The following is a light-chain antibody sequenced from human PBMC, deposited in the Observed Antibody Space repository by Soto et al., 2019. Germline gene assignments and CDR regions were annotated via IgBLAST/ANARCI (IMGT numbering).Light chain of an antibody. V-gene: IGKV3-11*01. CDR1: RSVGSY. CDR2: DAS. CDR3: QHRSNLPRT. Sequence: ELALTQSLAPLSLSPGRRTALSFRASRSVGSYLAWYQQRPGQAPRLLIFDASNRSNGVPDRFRGSGSGTDLTLTITSLEPEDFAVYYCQHRSNLPRTFGQGTKVDIK. J-gene: IGKJ1*01.